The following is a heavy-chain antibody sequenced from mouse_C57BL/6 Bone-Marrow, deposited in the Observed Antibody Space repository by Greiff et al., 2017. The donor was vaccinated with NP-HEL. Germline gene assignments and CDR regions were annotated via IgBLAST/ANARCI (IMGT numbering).Heavy chain of an antibody. CDR3: AREDYGSSYEFAY. Sequence: EVQLVESGGGLVKPGGSLKLSCAASGFTFSSYAMSWVRQTPEKRLEWVATISDGDSYTYYPDNVKGRFTISRDNAKNNLYLQMSHLKSEDTAMYYCAREDYGSSYEFAYWGQGTLVTVSA. CDR2: ISDGDSYT. J-gene: IGHJ3*01. CDR1: GFTFSSYA. D-gene: IGHD1-1*01. V-gene: IGHV5-4*01.